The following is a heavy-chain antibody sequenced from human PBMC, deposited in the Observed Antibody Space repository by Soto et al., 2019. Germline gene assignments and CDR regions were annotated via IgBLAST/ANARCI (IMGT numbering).Heavy chain of an antibody. CDR3: AKDQVLLWFGELPNYYYGMDV. D-gene: IGHD3-10*01. CDR1: GFTFSSYG. J-gene: IGHJ6*02. V-gene: IGHV3-30*18. Sequence: PGGSLRLSCAASGFTFSSYGMHWVRQAPGKGLEWVAVISYDGSNKYYADSVKGRFTISRDNSKNTLYLQMNSLRAEDTAVYYCAKDQVLLWFGELPNYYYGMDVWGQGTTVTVSS. CDR2: ISYDGSNK.